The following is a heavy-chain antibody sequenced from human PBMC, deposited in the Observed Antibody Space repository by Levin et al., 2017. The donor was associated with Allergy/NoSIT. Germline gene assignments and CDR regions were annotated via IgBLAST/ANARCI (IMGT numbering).Heavy chain of an antibody. D-gene: IGHD3/OR15-3a*01. CDR1: GGSFSGYY. V-gene: IGHV4-34*01. CDR3: ARGRGRRPFLDPIYYFDY. Sequence: RSSETLSLTCAVYGGSFSGYYWSWIRQPPGKGLEWIGEINHSGSTNYNPSLKSRVTISVDTSKNQFSLKLSSVTAADTAVYYCARGRGRRPFLDPIYYFDYWGQGTLVTVSS. J-gene: IGHJ4*02. CDR2: INHSGST.